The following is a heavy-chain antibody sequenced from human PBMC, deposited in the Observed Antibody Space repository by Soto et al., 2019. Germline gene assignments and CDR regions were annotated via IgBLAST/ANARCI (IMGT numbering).Heavy chain of an antibody. D-gene: IGHD2-2*02. CDR3: ARFHCSSSSCYTEGANSYYHGLDV. V-gene: IGHV3-74*01. CDR1: GSTFSAFW. CDR2: INTDGSGT. Sequence: EVQLVECGGGLVQPGGSLRLSCAASGSTFSAFWMHWFRQAPGKGLVWVSRINTDGSGTTYADSVKGRFTISRDNARNTLYLQMNSLRAEDTAVYYCARFHCSSSSCYTEGANSYYHGLDVWGPGTTVTVSS. J-gene: IGHJ6*02.